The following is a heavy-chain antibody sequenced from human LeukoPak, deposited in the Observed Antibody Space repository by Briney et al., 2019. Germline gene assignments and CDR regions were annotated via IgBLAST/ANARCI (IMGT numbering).Heavy chain of an antibody. CDR1: GGSISSHY. CDR3: ARGQWLLDS. V-gene: IGHV4-59*11. D-gene: IGHD6-19*01. CDR2: IHYSGST. Sequence: PSETLPLTCSVSGGSISSHYWSWIRQPPGKGLEWIGYIHYSGSTNYNPSLKSRVTMSVDTSNNQFSLKLSSVTAADTAVYYCARGQWLLDSWGQGTLVTVSS. J-gene: IGHJ4*02.